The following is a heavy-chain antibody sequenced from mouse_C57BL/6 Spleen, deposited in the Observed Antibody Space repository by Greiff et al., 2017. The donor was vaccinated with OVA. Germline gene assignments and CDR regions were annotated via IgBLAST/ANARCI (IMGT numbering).Heavy chain of an antibody. V-gene: IGHV1-52*01. CDR3: ASGLPIDY. CDR1: GYTFTSYW. Sequence: VQLQQPGAELVRPGSSVKLSCKASGYTFTSYWMHWVKQRPIQGLEWIGNIDPSDSATHYNQKFKDKATLTVDKSSSTAYMQRSSLTSEDSAVYYCASGLPIDYWGQGTTLTVSS. J-gene: IGHJ2*01. CDR2: IDPSDSAT.